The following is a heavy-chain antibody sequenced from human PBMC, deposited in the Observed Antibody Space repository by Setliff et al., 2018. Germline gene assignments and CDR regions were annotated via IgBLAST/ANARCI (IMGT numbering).Heavy chain of an antibody. CDR2: IYHSGST. D-gene: IGHD1-7*01. CDR3: ARNWHWGFDP. V-gene: IGHV4-38-2*01. J-gene: IGHJ5*02. CDR1: GYSISSGYY. Sequence: SETLSLTCAVSGYSISSGYYWGWIRQPPGKGLEWIRSIYHSGSTNYNPSLKSRVTISVDKSKNQLSLDLTSVTAADTAVYYCARNWHWGFDPWGQGTLVTVSS.